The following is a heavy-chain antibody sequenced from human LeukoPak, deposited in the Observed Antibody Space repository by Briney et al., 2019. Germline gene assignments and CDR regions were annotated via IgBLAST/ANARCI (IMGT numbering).Heavy chain of an antibody. CDR2: ISGSGGST. D-gene: IGHD3-10*01. CDR1: GFTFSSYG. V-gene: IGHV3-23*01. CDR3: ARCGFIWFGEAPSHFDY. Sequence: GGTLRLSCAASGFTFSSYGMSWVRQAPGKGLEWVSAISGSGGSTYYADSVKGRFTISRDNSKNTLYLQMNSLRAEDTAVYYCARCGFIWFGEAPSHFDYWGQGTLVTVSS. J-gene: IGHJ4*02.